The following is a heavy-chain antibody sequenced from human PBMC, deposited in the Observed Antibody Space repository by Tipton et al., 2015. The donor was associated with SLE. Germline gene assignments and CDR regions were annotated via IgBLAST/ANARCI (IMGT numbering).Heavy chain of an antibody. V-gene: IGHV3-33*01. CDR1: GFTFSNYA. CDR3: ARGARIAEAGTWYFDL. J-gene: IGHJ2*01. Sequence: QLVQSGGGVVQPGRSLRLSCAASGFTFSNYAMHWVRQAPGKGVEWVAVVWYDGSNEYYADSVKGRFTISRDNSKNTLYVQMNSLRAEDTAVYYCARGARIAEAGTWYFDLWGRGTLVTVSS. D-gene: IGHD6-13*01. CDR2: VWYDGSNE.